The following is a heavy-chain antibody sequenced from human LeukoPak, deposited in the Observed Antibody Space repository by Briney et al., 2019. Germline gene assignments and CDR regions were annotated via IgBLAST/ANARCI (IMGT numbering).Heavy chain of an antibody. CDR1: GGSISSFS. CDR3: ARTVVTLDWYFDL. CDR2: FYTSGTT. J-gene: IGHJ2*01. V-gene: IGHV4-4*07. D-gene: IGHD4-23*01. Sequence: SETLSLTCSVSGGSISSFSWNWIRQPAGKGLEWIGRFYTSGTTNYNPSLKSRVTMSIDTSKNQVSLKMRSVTAADTAVYYCARTVVTLDWYFDLWGRGTLVSVSS.